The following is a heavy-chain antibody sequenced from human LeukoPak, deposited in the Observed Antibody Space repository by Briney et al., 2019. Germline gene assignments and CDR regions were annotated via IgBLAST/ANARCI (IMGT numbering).Heavy chain of an antibody. D-gene: IGHD3-22*01. J-gene: IGHJ4*02. CDR3: ARFYYDSSGYYLPFGY. CDR2: INPNSGGT. Sequence: ASVKVSRKASGYTFTGYYMHWVRQAPGQGLEWMGWINPNSGGTNYAQKFQGRVTMTRDTSISTAYMELSRLRSDDTAVYYCARFYYDSSGYYLPFGYWGQGTLVTVSS. V-gene: IGHV1-2*02. CDR1: GYTFTGYY.